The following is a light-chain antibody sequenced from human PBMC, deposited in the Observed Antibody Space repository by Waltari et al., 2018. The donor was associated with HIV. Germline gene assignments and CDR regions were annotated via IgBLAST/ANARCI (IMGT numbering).Light chain of an antibody. CDR2: WAY. CDR1: QSGLSNPDNRTY. Sequence: IVMTQSPDSLDVSLGERATINCKSSQSGLSNPDNRTYLAWYQHKPGQAPKILIYWAYTRESGVPDRFSGSGSGTDFTLTISSLQAEDVAAYYCQQYYNIPYTFGQGTKVEI. J-gene: IGKJ2*01. V-gene: IGKV4-1*01. CDR3: QQYYNIPYT.